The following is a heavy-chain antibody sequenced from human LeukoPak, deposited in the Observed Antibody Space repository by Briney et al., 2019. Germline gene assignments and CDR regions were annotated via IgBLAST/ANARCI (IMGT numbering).Heavy chain of an antibody. D-gene: IGHD1-26*01. CDR3: ARQYIVGATGSDY. CDR2: IYPGDSDT. V-gene: IGHV5-51*01. Sequence: RGQSLKISCKGSGYSFTSYWIGWVRQMPGKGLEWMGIIYPGDSDTRYSPSFQGQVTISADKSISTAYLQWSSLKASDTAMYYCARQYIVGATGSDYWGQGTLVTVSS. CDR1: GYSFTSYW. J-gene: IGHJ4*02.